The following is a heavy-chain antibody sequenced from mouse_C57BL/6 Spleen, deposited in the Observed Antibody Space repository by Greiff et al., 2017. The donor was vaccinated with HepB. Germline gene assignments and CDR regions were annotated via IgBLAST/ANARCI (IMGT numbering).Heavy chain of an antibody. CDR1: GYAFSSYW. CDR2: MYPGDGDT. D-gene: IGHD2-4*01. J-gene: IGHJ4*01. V-gene: IGHV1-80*01. Sequence: QVQLQQSGAELVKPGASVKISCKASGYAFSSYWMNWVKQRPGKGLEWIGQMYPGDGDTNYNGKFKGKATLTADKSSSAAYMPLSSRTSEDSAVYFCARSGDYGDGGGAMDYWGQGTSVTVSS. CDR3: ARSGDYGDGGGAMDY.